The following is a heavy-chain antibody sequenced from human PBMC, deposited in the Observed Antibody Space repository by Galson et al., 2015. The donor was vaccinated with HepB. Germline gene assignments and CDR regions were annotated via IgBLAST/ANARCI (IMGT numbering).Heavy chain of an antibody. D-gene: IGHD3-10*01. CDR3: ARDYYGSGRRINGFDI. J-gene: IGHJ3*02. Sequence: SVKVSCKASGYMFIDYYLHWVRQAPGRGPEWMGWINPKNGVTEYAQSFRGWVTMTRDTSISTVYMEMTRSRSADTAMYYCARDYYGSGRRINGFDIWGLGTMVTVSS. CDR2: INPKNGVT. V-gene: IGHV1-2*04. CDR1: GYMFIDYY.